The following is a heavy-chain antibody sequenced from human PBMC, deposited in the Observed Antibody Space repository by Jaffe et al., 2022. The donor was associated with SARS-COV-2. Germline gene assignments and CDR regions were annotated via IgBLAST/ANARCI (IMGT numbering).Heavy chain of an antibody. J-gene: IGHJ6*02. CDR1: GFTFSSYG. V-gene: IGHV3-33*01. CDR3: ARGAAARSYYYYGMDV. D-gene: IGHD6-13*01. Sequence: QVQLVESGGGVVQPGRSLRLSCAASGFTFSSYGMHWVRQAPGKGLEWVAVIWYDGSNKYYADSVKGRFTISRDNSKNTLYLQMNSLRAEDTAVYYCARGAAARSYYYYGMDVWGQGTTVTVSS. CDR2: IWYDGSNK.